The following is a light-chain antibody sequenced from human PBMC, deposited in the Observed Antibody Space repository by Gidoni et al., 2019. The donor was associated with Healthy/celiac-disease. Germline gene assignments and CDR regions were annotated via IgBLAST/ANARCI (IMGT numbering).Light chain of an antibody. J-gene: IGKJ2*01. CDR1: QGISSY. CDR2: AAS. CDR3: QQLNSYPRDT. V-gene: IGKV1-9*01. Sequence: DIQLTQSPSFLSASVGDRVTITFRASQGISSYLAWYQQKPGKAPKLLIYAASTWQSGAPSRFSGSGSGTEFTLTISSLQPEDFATYYCQQLNSYPRDTFGQGTKLEIK.